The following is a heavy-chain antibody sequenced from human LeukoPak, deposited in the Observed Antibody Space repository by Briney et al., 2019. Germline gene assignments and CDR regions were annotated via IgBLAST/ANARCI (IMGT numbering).Heavy chain of an antibody. D-gene: IGHD6-13*01. CDR1: GGTFSSYA. CDR2: INPSGGST. CDR3: ASPMNDETILRAKYSSSWYPKALLY. Sequence: ASVKVSCKASGGTFSSYAISWVRQAPGQGLEWMGIINPSGGSTSYAQKFQGRVTMTRDTSTSTVYMELSSLRSEDTAVYYCASPMNDETILRAKYSSSWYPKALLYWGQGTLVTVSS. J-gene: IGHJ4*02. V-gene: IGHV1-46*01.